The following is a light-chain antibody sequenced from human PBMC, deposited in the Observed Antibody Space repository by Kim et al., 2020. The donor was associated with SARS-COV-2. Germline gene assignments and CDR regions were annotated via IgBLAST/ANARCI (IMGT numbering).Light chain of an antibody. V-gene: IGLV2-14*03. Sequence: QAIPIAGTGTSSDIGRYNYVSWYQQHPGKAPKFILSDVAKRPSGVSDRFSGSKSGITASLTISGLQPEDEADYYCSSYAGSDTLGLFGGGTQLTVL. J-gene: IGLJ3*02. CDR1: SSDIGRYNY. CDR2: DVA. CDR3: SSYAGSDTLGL.